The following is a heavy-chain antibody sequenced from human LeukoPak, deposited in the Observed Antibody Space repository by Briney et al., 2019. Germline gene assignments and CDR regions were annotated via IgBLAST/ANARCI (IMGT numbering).Heavy chain of an antibody. CDR2: IYYSGST. D-gene: IGHD3-3*01. J-gene: IGHJ6*03. Sequence: PSETLSLTCTVSGGSISSHYWSWIRQPPGKGLEWIGYIYYSGSTNYNPSLKSRVTISVDTSKNQFSLKLSSVTAADMAVYYCARSADYDFWSGYPDYYYMDVWGKGTTVTVSS. V-gene: IGHV4-59*11. CDR1: GGSISSHY. CDR3: ARSADYDFWSGYPDYYYMDV.